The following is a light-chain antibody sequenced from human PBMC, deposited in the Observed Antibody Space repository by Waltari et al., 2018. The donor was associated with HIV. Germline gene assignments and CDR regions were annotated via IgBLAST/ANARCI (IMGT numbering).Light chain of an antibody. V-gene: IGLV1-40*01. CDR3: QSFDTSLSRWV. CDR2: VNS. Sequence: QAALTQPPSVSGAPGQTATLSCTGVSYSPGVVFDVHWYQQLPGAAPKLLISVNSNRPAGVADRFSGSKSGASASLTITGLQAEDEADYYCQSFDTSLSRWVFGGGTKLTVL. J-gene: IGLJ3*02. CDR1: SYSPGVVFD.